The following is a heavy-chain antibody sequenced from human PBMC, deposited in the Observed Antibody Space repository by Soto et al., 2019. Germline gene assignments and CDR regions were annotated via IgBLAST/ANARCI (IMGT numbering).Heavy chain of an antibody. V-gene: IGHV4-4*02. CDR3: TRLIYDSRLNYFYFDL. Sequence: QVHLQESGPGLVKPSGTLSLTCVVSRGSISGRNWWSWVRQAPGKGLEWIGEVFHSGDTTYSPSLMSRVTISVDKSKNQFSLNLNSVTAADTAVYYCTRLIYDSRLNYFYFDLWGQGALVTVSS. J-gene: IGHJ4*02. D-gene: IGHD3-22*01. CDR1: RGSISGRNW. CDR2: VFHSGDT.